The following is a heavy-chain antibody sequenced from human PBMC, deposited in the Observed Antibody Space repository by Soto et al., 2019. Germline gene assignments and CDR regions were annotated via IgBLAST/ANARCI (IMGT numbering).Heavy chain of an antibody. V-gene: IGHV1-69*01. CDR1: GTTFSTHG. Sequence: QVQLVQSGAEVRKPGSSVNVSCKASGTTFSTHGIHWVRQAPGQGLEWMGGFVPMFSSSNYAQKFQGRLTIVADESTNSVYMELNSLRVDDSAIYYCVRTGGTYHFDHWGQGTLVTVSS. CDR2: FVPMFSSS. CDR3: VRTGGTYHFDH. D-gene: IGHD1-26*01. J-gene: IGHJ4*02.